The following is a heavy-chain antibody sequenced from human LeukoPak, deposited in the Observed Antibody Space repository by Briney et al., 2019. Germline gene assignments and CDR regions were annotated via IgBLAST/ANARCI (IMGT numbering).Heavy chain of an antibody. V-gene: IGHV3-30-3*01. CDR3: ARTVDFWSGQYDY. D-gene: IGHD3-3*01. CDR2: ISYDGSNK. J-gene: IGHJ4*02. CDR1: GFPFSDYL. Sequence: GGSLRLSCFASGFPFSDYLLTWVRQAPGKGLEWVAVISYDGSNKYYADSVKGRFTISRDNSKNTLYLQMNSLRAEDTAVYYCARTVDFWSGQYDYWGQGTLVTVPS.